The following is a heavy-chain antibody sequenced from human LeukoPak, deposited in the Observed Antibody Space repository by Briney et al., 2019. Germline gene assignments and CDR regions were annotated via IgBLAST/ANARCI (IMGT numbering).Heavy chain of an antibody. CDR1: GYTFTSYG. J-gene: IGHJ4*02. V-gene: IGHV1-18*01. D-gene: IGHD5-12*01. CDR3: ARNVNIVATGYFDY. CDR2: ISAYNGNT. Sequence: GASVKVSCKASGYTFTSYGISWVRQAPGQGLEWMGWISAYNGNTNYAQKLQGRVTMTTDTSTSTAYMELRSLRSDDTAVYYCARNVNIVATGYFDYWGQGTLVTVSS.